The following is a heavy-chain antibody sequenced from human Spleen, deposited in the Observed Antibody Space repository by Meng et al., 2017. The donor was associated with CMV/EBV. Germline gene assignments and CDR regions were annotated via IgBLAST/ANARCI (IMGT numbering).Heavy chain of an antibody. J-gene: IGHJ5*02. CDR1: GYSISSGYY. V-gene: IGHV4-38-2*02. CDR2: VYHSGST. Sequence: SETLSLTCTVSGYSISSGYYWGWIRQPPGKGLEWIGSVYHSGSTYYNLSLRSRVTISVDTSKNQFSLKLSSVTAADTAVYYCARTTVTHWVDPWGQGTLVTVSS. CDR3: ARTTVTHWVDP. D-gene: IGHD4-17*01.